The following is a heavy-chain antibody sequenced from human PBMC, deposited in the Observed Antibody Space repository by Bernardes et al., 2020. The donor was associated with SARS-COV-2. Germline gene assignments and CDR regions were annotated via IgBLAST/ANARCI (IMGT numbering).Heavy chain of an antibody. V-gene: IGHV3-48*03. D-gene: IGHD6-19*01. CDR2: ISASGRTI. J-gene: IGHJ5*02. CDR3: ARGLAVSDELGFDP. CDR1: GFTFSGFE. Sequence: GGSLRLSCAAFGFTFSGFEMNWVRQAPGKGLDWVSYISASGRTIYYADSVKGRFTISRDNAKNSLFLQMNSLRAEDTALYYCARGLAVSDELGFDPWGQGTLVTVSS.